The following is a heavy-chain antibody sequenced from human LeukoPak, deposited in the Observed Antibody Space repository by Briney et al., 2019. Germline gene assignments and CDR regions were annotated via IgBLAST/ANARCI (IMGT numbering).Heavy chain of an antibody. CDR1: GYSISSGYY. J-gene: IGHJ5*02. V-gene: IGHV4-38-2*02. Sequence: PSETLSLTCTVSGYSISSGYYWGWIRQPPGKGLEWIGSIYHSGSTYYNPSLKSRVTISVDTSKNQFSLKLSSVTAADTAVYYCAREIVTTCNWFDPWGQGTLVTVSS. CDR3: AREIVTTCNWFDP. CDR2: IYHSGST. D-gene: IGHD4-17*01.